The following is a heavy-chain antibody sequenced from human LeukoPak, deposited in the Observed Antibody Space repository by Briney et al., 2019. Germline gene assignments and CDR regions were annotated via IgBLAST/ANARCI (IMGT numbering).Heavy chain of an antibody. CDR2: IYPGDSDT. V-gene: IGHV5-51*01. D-gene: IGHD6-6*01. CDR3: ARHLRSSARYYYYYMDV. Sequence: GESLKISCQGSGYSFTSYWIGRVRQMPGKGLEWMGIIYPGDSDTRYSPSFQGQVTISADKSISTAYLQWSSLKASDTAMYYCARHLRSSARYYYYYMDVWGKGTTVTVSS. J-gene: IGHJ6*03. CDR1: GYSFTSYW.